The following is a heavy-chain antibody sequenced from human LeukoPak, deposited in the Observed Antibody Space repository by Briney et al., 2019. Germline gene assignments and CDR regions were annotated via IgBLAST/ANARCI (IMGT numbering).Heavy chain of an antibody. D-gene: IGHD1-14*01. Sequence: PGGSLRLSCAASGFTFSSYEMNWVRQAPGKGLEWVSYISSSGSTIHYADSVKGRFTISRDNAKNSLYLQMNSLRAEDTAVYYCARALTRDAFDIWGQGTMVTVSS. CDR1: GFTFSSYE. V-gene: IGHV3-48*03. CDR2: ISSSGSTI. CDR3: ARALTRDAFDI. J-gene: IGHJ3*02.